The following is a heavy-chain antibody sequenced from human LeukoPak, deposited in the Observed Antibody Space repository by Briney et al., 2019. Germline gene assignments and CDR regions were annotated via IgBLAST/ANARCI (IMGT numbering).Heavy chain of an antibody. V-gene: IGHV3-30*03. CDR3: AREGELNFDY. J-gene: IGHJ4*02. D-gene: IGHD5-24*01. CDR1: GFTFSSYG. CDR2: ISYDGSNK. Sequence: GGSLRLSCAASGFTFSSYGMHWDRQAPGKGLEWVAVISYDGSNKYYADSVKGRFTISRDNAKNSLYLQMNSLRAEDTAVYYCAREGELNFDYWGQGTLVTVSS.